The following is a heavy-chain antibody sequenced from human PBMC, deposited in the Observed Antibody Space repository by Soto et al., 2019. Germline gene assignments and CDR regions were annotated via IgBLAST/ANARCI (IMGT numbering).Heavy chain of an antibody. D-gene: IGHD2-15*01. J-gene: IGHJ4*02. CDR1: SGSISSYY. V-gene: IGHV4-59*01. Sequence: SETLSLTCTVSSGSISSYYWSWIRQPPGKGLEWIGYIYYSGNTNYNPSLKSRVTISVDTSKNQFSLKLTSVTAADTAVYYCARDAPDCSSGTCYSAYFDLWGQGTLVTVSS. CDR3: ARDAPDCSSGTCYSAYFDL. CDR2: IYYSGNT.